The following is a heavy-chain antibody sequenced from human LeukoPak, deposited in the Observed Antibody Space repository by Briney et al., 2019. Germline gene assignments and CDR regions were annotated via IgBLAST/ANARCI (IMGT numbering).Heavy chain of an antibody. CDR2: INSDGSTT. Sequence: GGSLRLSCTASGFTFSSYWMHWVRQVPGKGLVWVSRINSDGSTTSYADSVKGRFTISRDNAKNTLYLQMNSLTAEDTAVYYCARVVVPNLNWFDPWGQGTLVTVSS. CDR3: ARVVVPNLNWFDP. V-gene: IGHV3-74*01. CDR1: GFTFSSYW. D-gene: IGHD2-15*01. J-gene: IGHJ5*02.